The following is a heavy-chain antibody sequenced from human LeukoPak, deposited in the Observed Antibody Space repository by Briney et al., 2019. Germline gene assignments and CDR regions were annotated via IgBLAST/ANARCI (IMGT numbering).Heavy chain of an antibody. V-gene: IGHV1-69*13. CDR3: ASYGETYDSSGYYRSNNYYYGMDV. D-gene: IGHD3-22*01. CDR2: IIPIFGTA. Sequence: SVKVSCKASGGTLSSYAISWVRQAPGQGLEWMGGIIPIFGTANYAQKFQGRVTITADESTSTAYMELSSLRSEDTAVYYCASYGETYDSSGYYRSNNYYYGMDVWGQGTTVTVSS. J-gene: IGHJ6*02. CDR1: GGTLSSYA.